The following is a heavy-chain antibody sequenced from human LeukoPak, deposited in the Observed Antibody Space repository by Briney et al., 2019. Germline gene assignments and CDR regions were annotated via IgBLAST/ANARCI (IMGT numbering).Heavy chain of an antibody. V-gene: IGHV3-23*01. CDR2: ITGSGANT. Sequence: GGSLRLACAASGFTFSSYSMNWVRQAPGKGLEWVSGITGSGANTYYADSLKGRFTISRDNSKNTLYLRMNSLRAEDTAVYYCYYYDSSGFYPQTKIDYWGQGTLVTVSS. CDR1: GFTFSSYS. D-gene: IGHD3-22*01. CDR3: YYYDSSGFYPQTKIDY. J-gene: IGHJ4*02.